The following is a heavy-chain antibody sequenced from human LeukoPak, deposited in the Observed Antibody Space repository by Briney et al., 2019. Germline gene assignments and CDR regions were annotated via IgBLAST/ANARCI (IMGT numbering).Heavy chain of an antibody. D-gene: IGHD1-20*01. CDR1: GGTFSSYA. J-gene: IGHJ6*04. CDR2: IIPIFGTA. Sequence: ASVKVSCKASGGTFSSYAISWVRQAPGQGLEWMGGIIPIFGTANYAQKFQGRVTITADESTSTAYMELSSLRSEDTAVYYCARSRGFITGFLDVWGKGTTVTVSS. V-gene: IGHV1-69*13. CDR3: ARSRGFITGFLDV.